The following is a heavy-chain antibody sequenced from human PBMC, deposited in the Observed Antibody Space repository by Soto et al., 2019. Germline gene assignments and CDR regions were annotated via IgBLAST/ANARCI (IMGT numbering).Heavy chain of an antibody. CDR2: INLSGSTI. D-gene: IGHD1-7*01. Sequence: PGGSLRLSCAASGFTFSSYEMNWVRQAPGKGLEWVSYINLSGSTIYYADSVKGRFTISRDNAKNSLYLQMNSLRAEDTAVYYCASSITGTFWGQGTLVTVSS. J-gene: IGHJ4*02. CDR3: ASSITGTF. V-gene: IGHV3-48*03. CDR1: GFTFSSYE.